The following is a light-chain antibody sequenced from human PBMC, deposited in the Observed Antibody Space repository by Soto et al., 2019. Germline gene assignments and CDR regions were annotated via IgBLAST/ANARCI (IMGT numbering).Light chain of an antibody. J-gene: IGKJ3*01. CDR1: RSVDTDY. V-gene: IGKV3-20*01. Sequence: EIVLTQSPGSLSLSPGDSATLSCRASRSVDTDYLAWYQQKPGQAPRLLIYGASTRANGIPDRFSGSGSGTDSTLTISRLEPEDFAVYYCQQYGNSPVFSFGPGTKVDIK. CDR3: QQYGNSPVFS. CDR2: GAS.